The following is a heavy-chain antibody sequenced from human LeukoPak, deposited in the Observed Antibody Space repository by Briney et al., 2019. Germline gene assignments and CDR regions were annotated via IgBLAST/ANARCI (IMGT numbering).Heavy chain of an antibody. Sequence: ASVKVSCKASGYTFTGYYMHWVRQAPGQGLEWMGWINPNSGGTNYAQKFQGRVTMTRDTSISTAYMELSRLRSDDTAVYYCARSPATGDFWSGLARGAGYFDYWGQGTLVTVSS. CDR2: INPNSGGT. J-gene: IGHJ4*02. CDR3: ARSPATGDFWSGLARGAGYFDY. V-gene: IGHV1-2*02. D-gene: IGHD3-3*01. CDR1: GYTFTGYY.